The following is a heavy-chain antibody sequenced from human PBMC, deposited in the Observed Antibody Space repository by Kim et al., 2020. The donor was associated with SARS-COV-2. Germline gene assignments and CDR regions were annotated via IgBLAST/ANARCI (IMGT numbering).Heavy chain of an antibody. V-gene: IGHV3-23*01. CDR2: GST. Sequence: GSTNYAGSVKGRFTISRDKSKNTRYLQMNSLRAEDTAVYYCAKDQGGFDYWGQGTLVTVSS. CDR3: AKDQGGFDY. D-gene: IGHD2-15*01. J-gene: IGHJ4*02.